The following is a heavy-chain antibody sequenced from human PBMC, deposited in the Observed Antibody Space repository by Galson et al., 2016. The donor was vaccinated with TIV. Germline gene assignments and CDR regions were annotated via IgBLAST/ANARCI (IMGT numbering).Heavy chain of an antibody. D-gene: IGHD1-26*01. CDR1: GFAVSSYE. CDR2: IGRGANFR. J-gene: IGHJ4*02. V-gene: IGHV3-48*03. Sequence: SLRLSCAASGFAVSSYEMNWVRQAPGKGLEWLSYIGRGANFRDYSDSVKGRFTVSEANAKNSLYLQMSSLRAEDTGVYYWARDGGNAWEYDCWGQGTLVTVSP. CDR3: ARDGGNAWEYDC.